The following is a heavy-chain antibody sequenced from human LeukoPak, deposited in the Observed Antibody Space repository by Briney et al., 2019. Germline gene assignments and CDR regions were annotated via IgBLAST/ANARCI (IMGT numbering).Heavy chain of an antibody. J-gene: IGHJ5*02. Sequence: PSQTLSLTCTVSGGSISSGSYYWSWIRQPAGKGLEWIGRIYTSGSTNYNPSLKSRVTISVDTSKNQFSLKLSSVTAADTAVYYCARGGLLWFGESIDPWGQGTLVTVSS. D-gene: IGHD3-10*01. V-gene: IGHV4-61*02. CDR2: IYTSGST. CDR3: ARGGLLWFGESIDP. CDR1: GGSISSGSYY.